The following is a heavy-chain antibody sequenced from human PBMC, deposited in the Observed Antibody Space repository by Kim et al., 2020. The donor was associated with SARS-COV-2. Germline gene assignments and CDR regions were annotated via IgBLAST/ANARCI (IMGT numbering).Heavy chain of an antibody. CDR1: GYTFTSYA. CDR3: ARWKTASMPVADPNAFDI. V-gene: IGHV1-3*01. J-gene: IGHJ3*02. D-gene: IGHD6-19*01. Sequence: ASVKVSCKASGYTFTSYAMHWVRQAPGQRLEWMGWINAGNGNTKYSQKFQGRVTITRDTSASTAYMELSSLRSEDTAVYYCARWKTASMPVADPNAFDIWGQGTMVTVSS. CDR2: INAGNGNT.